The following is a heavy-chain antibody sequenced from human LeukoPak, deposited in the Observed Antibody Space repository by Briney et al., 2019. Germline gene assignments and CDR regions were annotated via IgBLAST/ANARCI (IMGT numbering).Heavy chain of an antibody. J-gene: IGHJ4*02. CDR2: ISYDGSNK. CDR1: GFTFSSYG. V-gene: IGHV3-30*18. D-gene: IGHD2-15*01. Sequence: PGGSLRLSCAASGFTFSSYGMHWVRQAPGKGLEWVAVISYDGSNKYYGDSVKGRFTISRDNSKNTLYPQMNSLRAEDTAVYYCAKGSSTFDYWGQGTLVTVSS. CDR3: AKGSSTFDY.